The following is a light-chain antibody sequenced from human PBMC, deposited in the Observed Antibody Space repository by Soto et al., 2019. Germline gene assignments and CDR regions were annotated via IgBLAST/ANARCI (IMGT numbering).Light chain of an antibody. CDR1: QGISSW. CDR3: QQYNSYSIT. CDR2: DAS. V-gene: IGKV1-5*01. J-gene: IGKJ5*01. Sequence: DIQMTQSPSTLSASVGDRVTITCRASQGISSWLAWYQQKPGKAPKLLIYDASSLESGVPSRFSGSGSETEFTLTISSLQPDDFATYYCQQYNSYSITFGQGTRLEIK.